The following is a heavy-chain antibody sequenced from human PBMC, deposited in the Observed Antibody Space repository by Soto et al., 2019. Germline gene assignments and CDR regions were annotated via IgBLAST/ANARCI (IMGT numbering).Heavy chain of an antibody. J-gene: IGHJ6*03. CDR3: AKDRRRSRYYGSGSYPDYYYYMDV. Sequence: GGSLRLSCAASGFTFSSYAMSWVRQAPGKGLEWVSAISGSGGSTYYADSVKGRFTISRDNSKNTLYLQMNSLRAEETAVYYCAKDRRRSRYYGSGSYPDYYYYMDVWGKGTTVTVSS. D-gene: IGHD3-10*01. V-gene: IGHV3-23*01. CDR1: GFTFSSYA. CDR2: ISGSGGST.